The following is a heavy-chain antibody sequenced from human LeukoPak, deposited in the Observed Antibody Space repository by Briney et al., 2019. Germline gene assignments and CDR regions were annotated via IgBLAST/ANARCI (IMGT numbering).Heavy chain of an antibody. CDR3: ARDRTLYYGSGSLTRPLDY. D-gene: IGHD3-10*01. V-gene: IGHV4-34*01. J-gene: IGHJ4*02. CDR2: INHSGST. Sequence: PSETLSLTCAVYGGSFSGYYWSWIRQPPGKGLEWIGEINHSGSTNYNPSLKSRVTISVDTSKNQFSLKLSSVTAADTAAYYCARDRTLYYGSGSLTRPLDYWGQGTLVTVSS. CDR1: GGSFSGYY.